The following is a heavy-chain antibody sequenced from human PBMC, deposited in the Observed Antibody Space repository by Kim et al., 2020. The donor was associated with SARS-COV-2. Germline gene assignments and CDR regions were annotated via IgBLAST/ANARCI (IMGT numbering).Heavy chain of an antibody. V-gene: IGHV1-8*01. J-gene: IGHJ6*02. CDR3: ARGGRAAGLDYYYGMDV. D-gene: IGHD6-13*01. Sequence: KFQGRVTMTRNTSISTAYMELSSLRSEDTAVYYCARGGRAAGLDYYYGMDVWGQGTTVTVSS.